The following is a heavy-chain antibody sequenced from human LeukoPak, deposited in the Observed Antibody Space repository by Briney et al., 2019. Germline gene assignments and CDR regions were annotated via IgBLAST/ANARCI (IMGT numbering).Heavy chain of an antibody. Sequence: PGGSLRLSCAASGFTFSSYAMSWVRQAPGKGLEWVSYISSSGSTIYYADSVKGRFTISRDNAKNSLYLQMNSLRAEHTAVYYCAELGISMIGGVWGKGTTVTISS. CDR1: GFTFSSYA. CDR2: ISSSGSTI. J-gene: IGHJ6*04. D-gene: IGHD3-10*02. V-gene: IGHV3-48*03. CDR3: AELGISMIGGV.